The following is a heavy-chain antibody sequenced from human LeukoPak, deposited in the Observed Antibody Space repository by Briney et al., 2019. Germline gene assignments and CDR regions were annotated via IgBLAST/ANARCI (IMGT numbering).Heavy chain of an antibody. V-gene: IGHV1-2*02. J-gene: IGHJ6*03. CDR2: INPNSGGT. CDR1: GYTFTDYY. Sequence: ASVKVSCKASGYTFTDYYIHWVRQAPGQGLEWMGWINPNSGGTNYAQKFQGRVTMTRDTSISTAYMELSRLRSDDTAVYYCARDGDCSSTSCPRSGARVYYYYYYMDVWGKGTTVTVSS. D-gene: IGHD2-2*01. CDR3: ARDGDCSSTSCPRSGARVYYYYYYMDV.